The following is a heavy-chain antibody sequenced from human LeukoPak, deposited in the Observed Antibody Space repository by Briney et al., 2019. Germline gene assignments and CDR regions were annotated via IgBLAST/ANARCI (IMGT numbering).Heavy chain of an antibody. CDR1: GFTFSSYW. CDR3: ARDPMYYYGSGSYYDDY. Sequence: SGGSLRLSCAASGFTFSSYWMSWVRQAPGRGXXXXXXXXXXGSEKYYVDSVKGRFTISRDNAKNSLYLQMNSLRAEDTAVYYCARDPMYYYGSGSYYDDYWGQGTLVTVSS. CDR2: XXXXGSEK. J-gene: IGHJ4*02. D-gene: IGHD3-10*01. V-gene: IGHV3-7*01.